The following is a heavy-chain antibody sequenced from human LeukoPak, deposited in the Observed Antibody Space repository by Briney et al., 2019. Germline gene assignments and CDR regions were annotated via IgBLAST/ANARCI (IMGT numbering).Heavy chain of an antibody. J-gene: IGHJ4*02. Sequence: GGSLRLSCAASGFTFSSYWMSWVRQAPGKGLEWVANLKQDGSEKYYVDSVKGRFTISRDNAKNSLYLQMDSLRAEDTAAYYCARDYSSSSGLDYWGQGSLVTVSA. CDR3: ARDYSSSSGLDY. CDR1: GFTFSSYW. V-gene: IGHV3-7*01. D-gene: IGHD6-6*01. CDR2: LKQDGSEK.